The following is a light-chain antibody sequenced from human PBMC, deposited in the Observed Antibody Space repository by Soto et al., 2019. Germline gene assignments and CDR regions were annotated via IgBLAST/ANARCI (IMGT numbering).Light chain of an antibody. Sequence: EIVFTQSPSSLSLSPGDTATVSCRASQSVPRHLAWYQQKPGQAPRLIIYGASTRATGFPARFSGSGSGTAFTLTISRLEPEDFAVYYCQQYGSSPITFGQGTRLEIK. CDR2: GAS. J-gene: IGKJ5*01. CDR3: QQYGSSPIT. V-gene: IGKV3-20*01. CDR1: QSVPRH.